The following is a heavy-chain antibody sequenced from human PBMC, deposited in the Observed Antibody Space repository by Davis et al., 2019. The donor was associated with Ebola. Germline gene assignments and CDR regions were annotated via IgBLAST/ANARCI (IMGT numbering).Heavy chain of an antibody. V-gene: IGHV2-70*01. J-gene: IGHJ5*02. CDR1: GFSLSTSGMC. Sequence: SGPTLVKPTPTLTLTCTFSGFSLSTSGMCVSWIRQPPGKALEWLALIDWDDDKYYSTSLKTRLTISKDTSKNQVVLTMTNMDPVDTATYYCARGTGQLVELGYWFDPWGQGTLVTVSS. D-gene: IGHD6-6*01. CDR2: IDWDDDK. CDR3: ARGTGQLVELGYWFDP.